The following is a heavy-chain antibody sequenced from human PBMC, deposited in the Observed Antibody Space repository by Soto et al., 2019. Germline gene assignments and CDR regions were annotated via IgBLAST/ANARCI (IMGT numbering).Heavy chain of an antibody. CDR3: ARRRYCACDCYHKHYYGMDV. D-gene: IGHD2-21*01. V-gene: IGHV1-69*08. J-gene: IGHJ6*02. CDR2: IITVLGTT. CDR1: GDTFSSYA. Sequence: QVQLVQSGAELKKTGSSVKVSCRASGDTFSSYAVNWVRQAPGRGLEWMGRIITVLGTTDYAQNFKGRLTLTAEKSAKKVYMELRSLRSEDIAVYYCARRRYCACDCYHKHYYGMDVWGQGNTGTVAS.